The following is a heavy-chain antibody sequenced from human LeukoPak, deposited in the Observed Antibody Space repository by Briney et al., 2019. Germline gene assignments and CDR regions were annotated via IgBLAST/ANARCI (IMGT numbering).Heavy chain of an antibody. CDR3: ARAPSPYYDFWSGYYRGYYFDY. Sequence: ASVKVSCKASGYTFTGYYMHWVRQAPGQGLEWMGIINPSGGSTSYAQKFQGRVTMTRDMSTSTVYMELSSLRSEDTAVYYCARAPSPYYDFWSGYYRGYYFDYWGQGTLVTVSS. V-gene: IGHV1-46*01. CDR1: GYTFTGYY. D-gene: IGHD3-3*01. J-gene: IGHJ4*02. CDR2: INPSGGST.